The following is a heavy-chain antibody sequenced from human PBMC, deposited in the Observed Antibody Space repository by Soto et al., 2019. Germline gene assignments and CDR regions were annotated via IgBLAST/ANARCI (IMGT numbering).Heavy chain of an antibody. CDR1: GGSISSSTYY. CDR2: IYYSGST. Sequence: QLQLQESGPGLVKPSETLSLTCTVSGGSISSSTYYWRWIRQPPGKGLEWIGTIYYSGSTYYNPSLKSRVTISVDTSKNQFSLKLSSVTAADRAVYYFASSGWFDPWGQGTLVTVSS. J-gene: IGHJ5*02. V-gene: IGHV4-39*01. CDR3: ASSGWFDP.